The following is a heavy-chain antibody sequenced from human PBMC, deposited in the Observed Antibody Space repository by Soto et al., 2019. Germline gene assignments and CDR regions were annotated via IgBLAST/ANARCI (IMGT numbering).Heavy chain of an antibody. D-gene: IGHD6-13*01. CDR1: GFTFSSYA. CDR2: ISGSGGST. V-gene: IGHV3-23*01. Sequence: GGSLRLSCAASGFTFSSYAMSWVRQAPGKGLEWVSAISGSGGSTYYADSVKGRFTISRDNSKNTLYLQMNSLRAEDTAVYYCAKDRSSSRNNWFDPWGQGTLVTSPQ. J-gene: IGHJ5*02. CDR3: AKDRSSSRNNWFDP.